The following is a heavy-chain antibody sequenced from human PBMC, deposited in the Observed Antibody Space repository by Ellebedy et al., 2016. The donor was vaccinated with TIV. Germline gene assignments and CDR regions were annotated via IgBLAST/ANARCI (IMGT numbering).Heavy chain of an antibody. V-gene: IGHV1-69*10. CDR2: IIPILALA. CDR1: GGTFSTYA. Sequence: AASVKVSCKASGGTFSTYAISWVRQAPGQGLEWMGGIIPILALANYAQNFQGRVTITADKSTSTAYMALSSLRSEDTAMYYWARDVVVSGDDVFDIWGQGTMVTVSS. D-gene: IGHD2-15*01. CDR3: ARDVVVSGDDVFDI. J-gene: IGHJ3*02.